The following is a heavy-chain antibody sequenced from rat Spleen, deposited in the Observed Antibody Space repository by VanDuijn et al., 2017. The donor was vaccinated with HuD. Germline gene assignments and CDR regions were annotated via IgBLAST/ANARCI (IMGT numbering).Heavy chain of an antibody. J-gene: IGHJ2*01. D-gene: IGHD1-7*01. Sequence: EVQVEESGGGLVQPGRSMKLSCAASGFTFSDYYMAWVRQAPKKGLEWVAYISTGGGSAYYRDSVKGRFTVSRDNAKSTLYLQTDSLRSEDTATYYCTTEDHTTGIRYWGQGVMVTVSS. CDR2: ISTGGGSA. CDR3: TTEDHTTGIRY. CDR1: GFTFSDYY. V-gene: IGHV5-27*01.